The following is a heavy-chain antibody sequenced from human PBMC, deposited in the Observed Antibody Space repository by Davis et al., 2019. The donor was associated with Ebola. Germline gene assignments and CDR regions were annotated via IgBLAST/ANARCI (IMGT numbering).Heavy chain of an antibody. CDR2: ISSNGGST. D-gene: IGHD1-26*01. V-gene: IGHV3-64*01. CDR1: GFTFSSYA. CDR3: ARVGSGSYDYFDY. J-gene: IGHJ4*02. Sequence: GGSLRLSCAASGFTFSSYAMHWVRQAPGKGLEYVSAISSNGGSTYYANSVKGRFTISRDNAKNSLYLQMNSLRAEDTAVYYCARVGSGSYDYFDYWGQGTLVTVSS.